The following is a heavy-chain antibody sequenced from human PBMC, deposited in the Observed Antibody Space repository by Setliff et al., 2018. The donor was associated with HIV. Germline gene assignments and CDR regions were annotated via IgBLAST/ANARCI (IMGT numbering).Heavy chain of an antibody. CDR2: VHYSGIL. V-gene: IGHV4-31*11. Sequence: SETLSLTCAVSGDSISSRDQYWGFIRQHPVRGLEWIGSVHYSGILYYNPSLNNRITISVDSSKNQFSLMLTSVTAADTAVYYCARAIRRAPPSDYLPGDCFDSWGQGTLVTVSS. D-gene: IGHD4-17*01. J-gene: IGHJ4*02. CDR1: GDSISSRDQY. CDR3: ARAIRRAPPSDYLPGDCFDS.